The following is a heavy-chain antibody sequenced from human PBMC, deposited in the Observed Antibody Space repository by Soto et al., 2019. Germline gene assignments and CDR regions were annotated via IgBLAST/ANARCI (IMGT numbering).Heavy chain of an antibody. V-gene: IGHV3-23*01. D-gene: IGHD3-10*01. CDR1: GLDFSSYT. CDR2: ITRSADLS. CDR3: AKWSGFGDL. J-gene: IGHJ4*02. Sequence: DVQLLESGGGLVQPGGPLRLPCEASGLDFSSYTITWVRQAPGKGLEYVSGITRSADLSFYADSVRGRFTVSRDNFKNTAYLEMNNLRVEDTAVYYCAKWSGFGDLWGQGTLVTVSS.